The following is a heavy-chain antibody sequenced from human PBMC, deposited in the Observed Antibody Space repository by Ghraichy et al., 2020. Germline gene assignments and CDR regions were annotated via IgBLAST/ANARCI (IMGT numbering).Heavy chain of an antibody. CDR1: GFTFSSYD. Sequence: GSLRLSCAVSGFTFSSYDINWVRQAPGKGLEWVSHISISGRTIYYADSVKGRFTIPRDNTKNSLYLQMNSLRAEDTAVYYCATLIAAPGLSWFDPWGQGTLVTVSS. D-gene: IGHD6-13*01. V-gene: IGHV3-48*03. J-gene: IGHJ5*02. CDR2: ISISGRTI. CDR3: ATLIAAPGLSWFDP.